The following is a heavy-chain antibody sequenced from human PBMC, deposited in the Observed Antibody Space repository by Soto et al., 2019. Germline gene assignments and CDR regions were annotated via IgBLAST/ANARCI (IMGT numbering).Heavy chain of an antibody. J-gene: IGHJ6*02. CDR1: GYSFTRYG. V-gene: IGHV1-18*01. Sequence: AASVKVSCKASGYSFTRYGIAWARQAPGQGLEWMGWINTYNGNTNYAQNLQGRVTLTTDTSTSTAYMELTSLRSNDTAIYYCAMVDVYVTPSPQDVWGQGTTVT. CDR3: AMVDVYVTPSPQDV. D-gene: IGHD3-16*01. CDR2: INTYNGNT.